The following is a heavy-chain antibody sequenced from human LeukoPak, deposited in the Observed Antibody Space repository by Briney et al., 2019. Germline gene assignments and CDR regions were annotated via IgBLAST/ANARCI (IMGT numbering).Heavy chain of an antibody. CDR1: GFTLSSYA. V-gene: IGHV3-23*01. CDR2: NSGSGGAT. CDR3: AKDPGTTPYYYYYMDV. D-gene: IGHD1-1*01. J-gene: IGHJ6*03. Sequence: GGSLRLSCAASGFTLSSYAMSWVRQAPGKGLEWVSTNSGSGGATYYADSVKGRFTISRDNSKNTLYLQMDSLRVEDTAIYYCAKDPGTTPYYYYYMDVWGKGATVTVSS.